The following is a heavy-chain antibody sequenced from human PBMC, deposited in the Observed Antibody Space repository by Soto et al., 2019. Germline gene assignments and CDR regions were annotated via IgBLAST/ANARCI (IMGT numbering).Heavy chain of an antibody. Sequence: QVQLQQSGPGLVKPSQTLSLTCTVSGGSISSGDYYWNWIRQHPEKGLEWIGSIHHRGNTYYSPSLASRISIAIDTSKKQFSLRLSSVTAADTAVYYCAREGGSYDSGGFLIRGAFDVWGQGTTVTVSP. CDR3: AREGGSYDSGGFLIRGAFDV. D-gene: IGHD3-22*01. CDR2: IHHRGNT. CDR1: GGSISSGDYY. J-gene: IGHJ3*01. V-gene: IGHV4-31*03.